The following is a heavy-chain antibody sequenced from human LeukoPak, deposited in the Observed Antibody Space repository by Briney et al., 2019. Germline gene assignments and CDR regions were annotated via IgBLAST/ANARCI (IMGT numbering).Heavy chain of an antibody. J-gene: IGHJ4*02. D-gene: IGHD3-10*01. V-gene: IGHV1-46*01. CDR2: INPSGGST. Sequence: ASVKVSCKASGYTFTSYYMHWVRQAPGQGLEWMGIINPSGGSTSYAQKFQGRVTMTRDTSTSTVYMELSSLRSEDTAVYYCARDLRVSYYYGSGSYYTVGYWGQGTLVTVSS. CDR3: ARDLRVSYYYGSGSYYTVGY. CDR1: GYTFTSYY.